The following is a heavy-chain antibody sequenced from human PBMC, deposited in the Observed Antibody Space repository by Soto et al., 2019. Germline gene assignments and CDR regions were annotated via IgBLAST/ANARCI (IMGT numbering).Heavy chain of an antibody. J-gene: IGHJ6*02. CDR3: ARPTMVRGVMVNYYYYGMDV. D-gene: IGHD3-10*01. CDR2: IIPIFGTA. V-gene: IGHV1-69*01. Sequence: QVQLVQSGAEVKKPGSSVKVSCKASGGTFSSYAISWVRQAPGQGLEWMGGIIPIFGTANYAQKFKGRVTITADESTSTAYMELSSLRSEDTAVYYCARPTMVRGVMVNYYYYGMDVWGQGTTVTVSS. CDR1: GGTFSSYA.